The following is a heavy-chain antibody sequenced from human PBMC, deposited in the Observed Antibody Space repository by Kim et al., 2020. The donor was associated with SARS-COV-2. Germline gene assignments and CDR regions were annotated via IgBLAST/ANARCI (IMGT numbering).Heavy chain of an antibody. Sequence: SVKVSCKASGGTFSSYAISWVRQAPGQGLEWMGGIIPIFGTANYAQKFQGRVTITADESTSTAYMELSSLRSEDTAVYYCARGGGSGSYYNYYFDYWGQGTLVTVSS. V-gene: IGHV1-69*13. CDR2: IIPIFGTA. D-gene: IGHD3-10*01. J-gene: IGHJ4*02. CDR1: GGTFSSYA. CDR3: ARGGGSGSYYNYYFDY.